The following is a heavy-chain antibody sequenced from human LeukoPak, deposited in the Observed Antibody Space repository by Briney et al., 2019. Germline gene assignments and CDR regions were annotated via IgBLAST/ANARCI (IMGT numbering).Heavy chain of an antibody. D-gene: IGHD3-16*01. J-gene: IGHJ5*02. Sequence: SQTLSLTCTVSGGSISSDGYLWSWIRQHPGKGLEWIGYIYYSGSTYYNPSLKSRVTISVDTSKNQFSLKLSSVTAADTAVYYCARVSQQIWGHWFDPWGQGTLVTVSS. CDR1: GGSISSDGYL. V-gene: IGHV4-31*03. CDR2: IYYSGST. CDR3: ARVSQQIWGHWFDP.